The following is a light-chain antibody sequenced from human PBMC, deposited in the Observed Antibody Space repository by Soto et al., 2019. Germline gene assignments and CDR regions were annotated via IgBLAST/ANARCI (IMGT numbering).Light chain of an antibody. Sequence: QSALTQPRSVSGSPGQSVTISCTGTSSDVGGHNYVSWYQQHPGKAPKIMLYDVSKRPSGIPYRFSGSKSGSTASLTISGLHVEDEADYYCCSYAGSYTWVFGGGTQLPVL. CDR1: SSDVGGHNY. J-gene: IGLJ3*02. CDR2: DVS. CDR3: CSYAGSYTWV. V-gene: IGLV2-11*01.